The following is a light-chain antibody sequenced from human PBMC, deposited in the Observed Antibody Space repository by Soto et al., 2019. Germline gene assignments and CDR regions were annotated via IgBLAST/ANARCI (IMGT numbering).Light chain of an antibody. CDR1: QSISDY. CDR2: AAS. Sequence: DIQMTQSPSSLSASVGDRVTITCRASQSISDYLNWYQHKPGKAPNLLIYAASSLQSGVPSRFSGSGSETDFTLTISSLQPEDFATYYCQQSFITPWTFGQGTKVESK. CDR3: QQSFITPWT. J-gene: IGKJ1*01. V-gene: IGKV1-39*01.